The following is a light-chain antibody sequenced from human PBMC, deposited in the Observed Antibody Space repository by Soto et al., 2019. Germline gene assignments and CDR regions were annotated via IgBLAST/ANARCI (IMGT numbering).Light chain of an antibody. J-gene: IGKJ3*01. CDR1: QSVSSN. CDR2: DAS. V-gene: IGKV1-33*01. Sequence: EIQMTQSPSTLSASVGERATITCQASQSVSSNLKWYQQKPGQAPKLLIYDASNLATGVPSRFSGSGSGTDFTFTISSLQPEDIATYYCQQYNNLPLTFGPGTKVDIK. CDR3: QQYNNLPLT.